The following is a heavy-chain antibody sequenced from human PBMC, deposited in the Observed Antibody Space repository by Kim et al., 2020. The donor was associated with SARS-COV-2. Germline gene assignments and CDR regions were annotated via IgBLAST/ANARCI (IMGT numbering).Heavy chain of an antibody. V-gene: IGHV3-33*03. Sequence: GGSLRLSCAPSGIDLSDYIMHWVRQAPGKGLEWVALISHDGTDKSYADSVKGRFTISRDSSLYLQMDSVRVEDTATYYCAKVGRAGTYYNYYGMDVWGHGTTVIVSS. J-gene: IGHJ6*01. CDR2: ISHDGTDK. CDR3: AKVGRAGTYYNYYGMDV. CDR1: GIDLSDYI. D-gene: IGHD3-10*01.